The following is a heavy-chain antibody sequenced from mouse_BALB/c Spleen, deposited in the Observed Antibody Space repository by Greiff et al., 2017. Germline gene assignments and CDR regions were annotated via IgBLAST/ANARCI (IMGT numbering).Heavy chain of an antibody. CDR2: IDPENGDT. J-gene: IGHJ1*01. D-gene: IGHD2-1*01. CDR3: NAFYGNRYFDV. V-gene: IGHV14-4*02. CDR1: GFNIKDYY. Sequence: EVKLVESGAELVRSGASVKLSCTASGFNIKDYYMHWVKQRPEQGLEWIGWIDPENGDTEYAPKFQGKATMTADTSSNTAYLQLSSLTSEDTAVYYCNAFYGNRYFDVWGAGTTVTVSS.